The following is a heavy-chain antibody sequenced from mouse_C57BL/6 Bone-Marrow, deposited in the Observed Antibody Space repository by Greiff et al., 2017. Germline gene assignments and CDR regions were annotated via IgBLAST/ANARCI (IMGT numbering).Heavy chain of an antibody. Sequence: VQLQQSGPELVKPGASVKISCKASGYAFSSSWMNWVKQRPGKGLEWIGRIYPGDGDTNYNGKFKGKATLTADKSSRTPYMQLSSLTSEDSAVYFCARDRYYYGSPDYWGQGTTLTVSS. V-gene: IGHV1-82*01. CDR3: ARDRYYYGSPDY. J-gene: IGHJ2*01. CDR1: GYAFSSSW. CDR2: IYPGDGDT. D-gene: IGHD1-1*01.